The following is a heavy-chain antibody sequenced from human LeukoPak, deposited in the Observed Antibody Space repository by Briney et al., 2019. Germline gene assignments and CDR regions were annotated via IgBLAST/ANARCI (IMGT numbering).Heavy chain of an antibody. CDR2: MNPNSGNA. D-gene: IGHD1-26*01. Sequence: ASVKVSCKASGYSFTSYEIKWVRQATGQGLEWMGWMNPNSGNAGYAQKFQGRVTMTRNTSISTAYMELSSLRSEDTAVYYCARWVGATYYYYDMDVWGQGTTVNVS. CDR1: GYSFTSYE. CDR3: ARWVGATYYYYDMDV. J-gene: IGHJ6*02. V-gene: IGHV1-8*01.